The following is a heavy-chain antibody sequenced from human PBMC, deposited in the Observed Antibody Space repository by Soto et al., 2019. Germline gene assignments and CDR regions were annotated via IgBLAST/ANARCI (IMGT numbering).Heavy chain of an antibody. V-gene: IGHV1-24*01. CDR2: FDPEDGET. CDR3: ATGVYYYDSSGYSPLDY. J-gene: IGHJ4*02. D-gene: IGHD3-22*01. CDR1: GYTLTELS. Sequence: ASVKVSCKVSGYTLTELSMHWVRQAPGKGLEWMGGFDPEDGETIYAQKFQGRVTMTEDTSTDTAYMELSSLRSEDTAVYYCATGVYYYDSSGYSPLDYWGQGTLVTVSS.